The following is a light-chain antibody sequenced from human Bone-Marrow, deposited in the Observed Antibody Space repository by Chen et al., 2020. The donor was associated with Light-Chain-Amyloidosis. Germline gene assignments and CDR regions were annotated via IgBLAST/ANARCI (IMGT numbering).Light chain of an antibody. CDR1: NIGSAA. V-gene: IGLV3-21*02. Sequence: SYVLTQPPSVSVAPGQTARITCEGDNIGSAAVHWYQHKPGQAPVLVVYDDRDRPSGIPERFSGSNSGNTATLTISRVEAGDEADYDCQVWDRSSDRPVFGGGTKLTVL. CDR3: QVWDRSSDRPV. J-gene: IGLJ3*02. CDR2: DDR.